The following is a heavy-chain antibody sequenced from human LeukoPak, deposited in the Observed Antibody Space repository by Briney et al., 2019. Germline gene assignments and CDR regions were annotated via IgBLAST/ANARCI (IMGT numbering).Heavy chain of an antibody. Sequence: GASVKVSCKASGYTFTSYDINWVRQATGQGLEWMGWMNPNSGNTGYAQKFQGRVTITTDESTSTAYMELSSLRSEDTAVYYCARVRITIFGVVIINTGWFDPWGQGTLVTVSS. CDR1: GYTFTSYD. D-gene: IGHD3-3*01. CDR2: MNPNSGNT. J-gene: IGHJ5*02. V-gene: IGHV1-8*01. CDR3: ARVRITIFGVVIINTGWFDP.